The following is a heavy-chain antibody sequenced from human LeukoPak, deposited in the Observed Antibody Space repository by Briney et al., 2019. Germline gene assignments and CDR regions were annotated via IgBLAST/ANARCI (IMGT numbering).Heavy chain of an antibody. CDR1: GGTFSSYA. CDR3: ARSKDYYDSSGYFDY. J-gene: IGHJ4*02. D-gene: IGHD3-22*01. CDR2: IIPILGIA. V-gene: IGHV1-69*04. Sequence: GASVKVSCKASGGTFSSYAISWVRQAPGQGLEWMGRIIPILGIANYAQKFQGRVTITADKSTSTAYMELSSLRSEDTAVYYCARSKDYYDSSGYFDYWGQGTLVTVSS.